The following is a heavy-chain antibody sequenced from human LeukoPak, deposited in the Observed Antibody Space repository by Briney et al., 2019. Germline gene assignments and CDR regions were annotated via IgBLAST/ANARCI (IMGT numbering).Heavy chain of an antibody. J-gene: IGHJ4*02. Sequence: PGRSLRLSCAASGFTFSSYGMPWVRQAPGKGLEWVAVIWYDGSNKYYADSVKGRFTISRDNSKNTLYLQMNSLRAEDTAVYYCASDSSGYSNYFDYWGQGTLVTVSS. CDR2: IWYDGSNK. D-gene: IGHD3-22*01. CDR3: ASDSSGYSNYFDY. V-gene: IGHV3-33*01. CDR1: GFTFSSYG.